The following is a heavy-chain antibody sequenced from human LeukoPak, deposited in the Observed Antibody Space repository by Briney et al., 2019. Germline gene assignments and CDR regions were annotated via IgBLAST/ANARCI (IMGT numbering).Heavy chain of an antibody. Sequence: GGSLRLSCAASGFTVSSNYMSWVRQAPGKGLEWVSVIYSGGSTYYADSVKGRFTISRDNSKNTLYLQMNSLRAEDTAVYYCAREDTAMVDDAFDIWGQGTMVTVSS. CDR1: GFTVSSNY. D-gene: IGHD5-18*01. V-gene: IGHV3-53*01. CDR3: AREDTAMVDDAFDI. J-gene: IGHJ3*02. CDR2: IYSGGST.